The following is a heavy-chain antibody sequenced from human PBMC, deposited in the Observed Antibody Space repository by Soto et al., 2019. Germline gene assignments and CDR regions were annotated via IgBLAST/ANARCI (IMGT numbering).Heavy chain of an antibody. Sequence: PSETLSLTCTVSGGSISSSSYYWGWIRQPPGKGLEWIGSIYYSGSTYYNPSLKSRVTISVDTSKDQFSLKLSSVTAADTAVYYCARLLIWFGDRKNYYFDYWGQGTLVTVSS. CDR1: GGSISSSSYY. CDR3: ARLLIWFGDRKNYYFDY. D-gene: IGHD3-10*01. V-gene: IGHV4-39*01. J-gene: IGHJ4*02. CDR2: IYYSGST.